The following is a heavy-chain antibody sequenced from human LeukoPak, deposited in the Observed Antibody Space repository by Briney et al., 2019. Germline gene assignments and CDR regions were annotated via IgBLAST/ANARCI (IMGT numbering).Heavy chain of an antibody. Sequence: ASVKVSCKASGGTFISYAISWVRQAPGQRLEGMGWINAGNANTKYSQKFQGRVTVTRDTSASTAYMELSSLRSEDTAVYYCVRGRYCSTTSCYTPTIPRFDPWGQGTLVTVSS. D-gene: IGHD2-2*02. CDR2: INAGNANT. CDR1: GGTFISYA. CDR3: VRGRYCSTTSCYTPTIPRFDP. V-gene: IGHV1-3*01. J-gene: IGHJ5*02.